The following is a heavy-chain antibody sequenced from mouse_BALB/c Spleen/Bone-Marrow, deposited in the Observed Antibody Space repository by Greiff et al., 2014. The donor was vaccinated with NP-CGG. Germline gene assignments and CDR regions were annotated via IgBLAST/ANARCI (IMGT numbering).Heavy chain of an antibody. Sequence: QVQLKESGAELVKPGASVKMSCKASGYTFTTSGINWVRQSPEKGLAWIGRIFPGNISTEYNEKFKVKATLTTDKSSSTAYIQLSRLTSEDSAVYFCSKGGYLGGYLDVWGAGTPVTVSS. D-gene: IGHD2-14*01. V-gene: IGHV1-77*01. CDR1: GYTFTTSG. J-gene: IGHJ1*01. CDR2: IFPGNIST. CDR3: SKGGYLGGYLDV.